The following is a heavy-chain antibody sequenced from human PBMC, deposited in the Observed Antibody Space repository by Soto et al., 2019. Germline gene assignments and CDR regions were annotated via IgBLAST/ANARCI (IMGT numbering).Heavy chain of an antibody. Sequence: QVQLVQSGAEVKKPGASVKVSCKASGYSFTGYYIHWVRQAPGQGLERVGRINPISGGTNYEQKFQDRVAMTRDTSISTADMEVSRLRSDDTAVYYCASDPYGEYESPKTFDSWGQGTLVTVSS. V-gene: IGHV1-2*02. CDR2: INPISGGT. J-gene: IGHJ4*02. D-gene: IGHD4-17*01. CDR3: ASDPYGEYESPKTFDS. CDR1: GYSFTGYY.